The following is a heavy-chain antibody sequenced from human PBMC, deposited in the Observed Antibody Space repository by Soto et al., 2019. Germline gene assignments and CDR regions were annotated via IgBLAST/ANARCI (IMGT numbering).Heavy chain of an antibody. CDR2: IIPVFGRV. D-gene: IGHD3-16*01. CDR1: GGTFSSRA. V-gene: IGHV1-69*01. CDR3: ANSRGGTFLGYHGMDI. J-gene: IGHJ6*02. Sequence: QVQLVQSGPEVKKTGTSVKVSCKASGGTFSSRAISWVRQAPGQGLEWMGGIIPVFGRVNYAEKFQDRVTFTADESTGPVYMELGSLRSEDTALYYCANSRGGTFLGYHGMDIWGQGTTVSVSS.